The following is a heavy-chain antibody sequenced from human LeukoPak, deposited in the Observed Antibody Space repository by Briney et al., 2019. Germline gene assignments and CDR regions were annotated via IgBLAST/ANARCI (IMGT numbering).Heavy chain of an antibody. CDR3: ARDRPYYGSGSYYDAFNI. Sequence: ASVKVSCKASGYTFTSYGISWVRQAPGQGLEWMGWISAYNGNTNYAQKLQGRVTMTTDTSTSTAYMELRSLRSDDTAVHYCARDRPYYGSGSYYDAFNIWGQGTMVTVSS. V-gene: IGHV1-18*04. CDR2: ISAYNGNT. D-gene: IGHD3-10*01. CDR1: GYTFTSYG. J-gene: IGHJ3*02.